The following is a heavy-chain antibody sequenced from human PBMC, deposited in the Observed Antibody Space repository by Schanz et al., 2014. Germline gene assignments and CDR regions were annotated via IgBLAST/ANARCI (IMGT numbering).Heavy chain of an antibody. D-gene: IGHD1-20*01. Sequence: EVQLVESGGGLVQPGRSLKLSCSASGFTFRNYALSWVRQAPGKGLAWVSAISGSGGSTYYADSVKGRFTISRDNSNHTLYLQMSSLRAEDTAVYYCARRITGTHHNPYYHGMDVWGQGTTVTVSS. J-gene: IGHJ6*02. CDR3: ARRITGTHHNPYYHGMDV. CDR1: GFTFRNYA. V-gene: IGHV3-23*04. CDR2: ISGSGGST.